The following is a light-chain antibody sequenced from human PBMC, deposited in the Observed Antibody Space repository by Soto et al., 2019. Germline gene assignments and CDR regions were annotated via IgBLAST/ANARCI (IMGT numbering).Light chain of an antibody. CDR2: EVS. CDR1: SSDFGGYNY. V-gene: IGLV2-14*01. CDR3: SSYTRSSTYV. Sequence: SSLAQPASVSGSPGHSITISFTGTSSDFGGYNYVSGYQQHPGKAPKLMISEVSNRPSGVSNRFSGSKSGNTASLTISGLPAEDAADYYCSSYTRSSTYVLGTGNKVTV. J-gene: IGLJ1*01.